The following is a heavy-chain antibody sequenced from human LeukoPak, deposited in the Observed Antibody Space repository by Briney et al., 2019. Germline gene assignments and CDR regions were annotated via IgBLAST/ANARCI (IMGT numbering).Heavy chain of an antibody. CDR1: GFTFDDYA. D-gene: IGHD2-2*03. J-gene: IGHJ3*02. Sequence: GRSLRLSCAASGFTFDDYAMHWVRQAPGKGLEWVSGISWNSGSIGYADSVKGRFTISRDNAKNSLYLQMNSLRAEDTALYYCAKAPRGYCSSTSCYGGAFDIWGQGTMVTVFS. V-gene: IGHV3-9*01. CDR3: AKAPRGYCSSTSCYGGAFDI. CDR2: ISWNSGSI.